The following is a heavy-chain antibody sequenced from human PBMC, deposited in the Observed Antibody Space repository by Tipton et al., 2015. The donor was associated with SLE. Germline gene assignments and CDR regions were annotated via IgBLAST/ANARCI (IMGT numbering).Heavy chain of an antibody. CDR2: INHSGST. D-gene: IGHD1-26*01. Sequence: TLSLTCAVYGGSFSGYYWSWIRQPPGKGLEWIGEINHSGSTNYNPSLKSRVTMSVDTSKKQFSLKLSSVTAADTAVYYCARDGSQWGGDAFDIWGQGTMVTVSS. CDR3: ARDGSQWGGDAFDI. CDR1: GGSFSGYY. J-gene: IGHJ3*02. V-gene: IGHV4-34*01.